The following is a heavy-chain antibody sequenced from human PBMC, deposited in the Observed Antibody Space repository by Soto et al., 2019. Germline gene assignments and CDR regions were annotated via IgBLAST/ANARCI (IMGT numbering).Heavy chain of an antibody. Sequence: QVQLQESGPGRVKPSGTLSLTCAVSGGFISGSNWWSWVRQPPGKGLEWIGEIYHSGITNYNPSQKSRVTISVDKSKNQFSLHVSSVTASDTVVYYCAGNSGAYSFEYWGQGTLVTVSP. D-gene: IGHD6-19*01. J-gene: IGHJ4*02. V-gene: IGHV4-4*02. CDR3: AGNSGAYSFEY. CDR1: GGFISGSNW. CDR2: IYHSGIT.